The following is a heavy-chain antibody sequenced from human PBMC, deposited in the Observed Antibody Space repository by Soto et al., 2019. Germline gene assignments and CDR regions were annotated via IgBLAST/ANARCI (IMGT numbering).Heavy chain of an antibody. CDR2: ISAYNGNT. D-gene: IGHD5-12*01. CDR1: GYTFTSYG. CDR3: ARGTNIVATALRPDAFDI. Sequence: GASVKVSCKASGYTFTSYGISWVRQAPGQGLEWMGWISAYNGNTNYAQKLQGRVTMTTDTSTSTAYMELRSLRSDDTAVYYCARGTNIVATALRPDAFDIWGQGTMVTVSS. V-gene: IGHV1-18*01. J-gene: IGHJ3*02.